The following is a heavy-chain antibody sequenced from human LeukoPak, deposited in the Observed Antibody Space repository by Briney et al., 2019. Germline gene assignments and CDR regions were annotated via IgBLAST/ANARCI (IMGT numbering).Heavy chain of an antibody. CDR2: INHSGST. Sequence: SETLSLTCAVYGGSFSGYYWSWIRQPPGKGLEWIGEINHSGSTNYNPSLKSRVTISVDTSKNQFSLKLSSVTAADTAVYYCARLYYDSSGQPSDYWGQGTLVTVSS. CDR1: GGSFSGYY. J-gene: IGHJ4*02. CDR3: ARLYYDSSGQPSDY. D-gene: IGHD3-22*01. V-gene: IGHV4-34*01.